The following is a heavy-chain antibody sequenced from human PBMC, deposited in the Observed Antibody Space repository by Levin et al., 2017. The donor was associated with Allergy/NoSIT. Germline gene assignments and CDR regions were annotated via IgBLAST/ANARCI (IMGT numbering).Heavy chain of an antibody. CDR1: GFMFNTYW. CDR2: INGAGSDT. Sequence: GASVKVSCEASGFMFNTYWMHWVRQAPGKGLMWVSRINGAGSDTIYADSVQGRFTISRDNARNTLYLQMNNLRAEDTAVYYCARDYGLFDLWGQGTLVTVSS. J-gene: IGHJ4*02. D-gene: IGHD3-10*01. CDR3: ARDYGLFDL. V-gene: IGHV3-74*01.